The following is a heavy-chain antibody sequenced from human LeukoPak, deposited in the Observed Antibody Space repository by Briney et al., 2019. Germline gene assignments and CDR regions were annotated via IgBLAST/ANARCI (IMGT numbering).Heavy chain of an antibody. Sequence: PGGSLRLSCAASGFTFSGYAMHWVRQAPGKGLEWVAVISYDGSNKYYADSVKGRFTISRDNSKNTLYLQMNSLRAEDTAVYYCARSIVGATRDAFDIWGQGTMVTVSS. CDR3: ARSIVGATRDAFDI. CDR2: ISYDGSNK. V-gene: IGHV3-30-3*01. D-gene: IGHD1-26*01. J-gene: IGHJ3*02. CDR1: GFTFSGYA.